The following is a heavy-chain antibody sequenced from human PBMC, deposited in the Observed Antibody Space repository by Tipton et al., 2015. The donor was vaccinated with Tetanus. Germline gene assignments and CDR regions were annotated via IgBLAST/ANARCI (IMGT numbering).Heavy chain of an antibody. V-gene: IGHV4-59*01. CDR1: GGSITKDY. CDR2: ISHSGSP. CDR3: AGSQWLDGFIFDY. J-gene: IGHJ4*02. D-gene: IGHD6-19*01. Sequence: LRLSCNVSGGSITKDYWSWIRQSPGKTLDWIGYISHSGSPNYNPSLKSRATVSVDTSKNQFSLDLTSVTAADTGVYYCAGSQWLDGFIFDYWGQGSLVTVAS.